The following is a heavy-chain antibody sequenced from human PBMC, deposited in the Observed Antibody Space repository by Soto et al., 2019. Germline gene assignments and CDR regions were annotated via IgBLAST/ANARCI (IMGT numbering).Heavy chain of an antibody. CDR3: ARGEAL. Sequence: QVQLVQSGAEVKKPGASVKVSCKASGYTFTDYYMHWVRQAPGQGLEWMGWISANSGDTNYAQKFQGRVTMTRDTSISTASMELSSLRSDDTAVYYCARGEALWGQGTLVTVSS. CDR1: GYTFTDYY. J-gene: IGHJ4*02. V-gene: IGHV1-2*02. D-gene: IGHD1-26*01. CDR2: ISANSGDT.